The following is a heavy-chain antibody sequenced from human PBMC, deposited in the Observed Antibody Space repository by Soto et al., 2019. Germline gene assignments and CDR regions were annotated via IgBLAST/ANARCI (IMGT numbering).Heavy chain of an antibody. Sequence: QITLKESGPTLVKPTQTLTLTCTFSGFSLSTSGVGVGWIRQPPGKALEWLALIYWDDDKRYSPSLKSRLTITKDTSKHQVVLTLTNMDPVDTATYYCAHPTQLRYFYSGGYFDLWGRGTLVTVSS. V-gene: IGHV2-5*02. CDR3: AHPTQLRYFYSGGYFDL. CDR2: IYWDDDK. D-gene: IGHD3-9*01. CDR1: GFSLSTSGVG. J-gene: IGHJ2*01.